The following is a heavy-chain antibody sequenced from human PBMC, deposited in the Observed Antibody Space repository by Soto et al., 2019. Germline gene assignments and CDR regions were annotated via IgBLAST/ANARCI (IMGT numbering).Heavy chain of an antibody. J-gene: IGHJ6*01. Sequence: QVQLVQSGAEVKKPGSSVKVSCKASGGTFNNYPITWVRQAPGQGLEWMGGSIPIFGTANYAQKFQGRVTITEDESTSTAYMEMSRLRSEDTAVYYCARARGYSVDDHYYYFDMDVWGQGTTVSVSS. D-gene: IGHD5-18*01. CDR1: GGTFNNYP. V-gene: IGHV1-69*01. CDR3: ARARGYSVDDHYYYFDMDV. CDR2: SIPIFGTA.